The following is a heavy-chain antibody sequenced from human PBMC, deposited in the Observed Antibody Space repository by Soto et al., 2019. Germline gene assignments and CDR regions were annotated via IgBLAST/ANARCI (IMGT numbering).Heavy chain of an antibody. V-gene: IGHV3-53*04. Sequence: GGSLRLSCAASGFTVSSNYMSWVRQAPGKGLEWVSVIYSGGSTYYADSVKGRFTISRHNSKNTLYLQMNSLRAEDTAVYYCARGRQDPPTPYYFWSGYSTDYYYYMDVWGKGTTVTVSS. D-gene: IGHD3-3*01. CDR3: ARGRQDPPTPYYFWSGYSTDYYYYMDV. J-gene: IGHJ6*03. CDR2: IYSGGST. CDR1: GFTVSSNY.